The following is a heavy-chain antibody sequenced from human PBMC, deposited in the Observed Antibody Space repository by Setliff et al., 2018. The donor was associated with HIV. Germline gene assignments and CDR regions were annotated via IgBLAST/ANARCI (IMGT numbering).Heavy chain of an antibody. V-gene: IGHV4-39*07. D-gene: IGHD4-17*01. J-gene: IGHJ5*02. CDR3: ARAWDSTVTTPFNWFDP. Sequence: PSETLSLTCDVSGGSLSNPNYYWAWIRQPPGKGLEWIASIYYSGTIYYNPSLKSRVTMSLAMSKNQFSLRLNSLTAADTAKYYCARAWDSTVTTPFNWFDPWGQGTLVTVSS. CDR2: IYYSGTI. CDR1: GGSLSNPNYY.